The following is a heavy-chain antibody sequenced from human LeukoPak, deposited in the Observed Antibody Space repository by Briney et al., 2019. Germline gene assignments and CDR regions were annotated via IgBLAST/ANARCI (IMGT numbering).Heavy chain of an antibody. CDR1: GFTFSSYA. Sequence: GGSLRLSCAASGFTFSSYAMGWVRQAPGKGLQWVSGISGSGGSTYYAGSVKGRFTISRDNSKNTLYLQMNSLRAEDTAVYYCSKAPCSSASCYYDYWGQGTLVTVSS. V-gene: IGHV3-23*01. CDR2: ISGSGGST. CDR3: SKAPCSSASCYYDY. D-gene: IGHD2-2*01. J-gene: IGHJ4*02.